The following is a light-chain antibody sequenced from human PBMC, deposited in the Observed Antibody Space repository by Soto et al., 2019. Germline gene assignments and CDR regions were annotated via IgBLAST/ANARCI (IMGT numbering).Light chain of an antibody. J-gene: IGLJ2*01. CDR3: SSYTTRSTFVV. CDR1: SSDVGDYNY. CDR2: DVS. V-gene: IGLV2-14*01. Sequence: QSALTQPASVSGSPGQSITISCTGTSSDVGDYNYVSWYQQHPGKVPKLMIYDVSNRPSGVSNRFSGSKSGNTASLTISGXXAEDESDYYCSSYTTRSTFVVFGGGTKLTV.